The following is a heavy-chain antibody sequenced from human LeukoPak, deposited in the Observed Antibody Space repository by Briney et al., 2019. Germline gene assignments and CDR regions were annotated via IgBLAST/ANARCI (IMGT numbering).Heavy chain of an antibody. J-gene: IGHJ4*02. V-gene: IGHV4-34*01. Sequence: SETLSLTCAVYGGSFSGYCWSWIRQPPGKGLEWIGEINHSGSTNYNPSLKSRVTISVDTSKNQFSLKLSSVTAADTAVYYCARNRGIVATIYDYWGQGNLVTVSS. CDR3: ARNRGIVATIYDY. CDR2: INHSGST. D-gene: IGHD5-12*01. CDR1: GGSFSGYC.